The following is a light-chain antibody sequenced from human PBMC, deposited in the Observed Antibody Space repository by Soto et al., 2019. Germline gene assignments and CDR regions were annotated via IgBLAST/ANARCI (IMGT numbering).Light chain of an antibody. CDR1: QSIIHF. Sequence: EIVLTQSPATLSLSPGERVTLSCRSSQSIIHFLAWYQQRPGQAPRLXXYDASNRANGIPNRFSGSGSETDFTLTISSLEPEDFAIYDCQQRSTWPTITFGQGTRLEIK. CDR2: DAS. J-gene: IGKJ5*01. V-gene: IGKV3-11*01. CDR3: QQRSTWPTIT.